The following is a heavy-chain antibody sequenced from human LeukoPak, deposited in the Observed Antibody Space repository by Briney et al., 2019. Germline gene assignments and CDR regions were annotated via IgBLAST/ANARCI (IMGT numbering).Heavy chain of an antibody. D-gene: IGHD6-6*01. V-gene: IGHV4-34*01. CDR1: GGSFSGYY. CDR3: ARVPYSSSWGDYYYYMDV. J-gene: IGHJ6*03. Sequence: SETLSLTCAVYGGSFSGYYWSWIRQPPGKGLEWIGEINHSGSTNYNPSLKSRVTISVDTSKNQFSLKLSSVTAADTAVYYCARVPYSSSWGDYYYYMDVWGKGTTVTVSS. CDR2: INHSGST.